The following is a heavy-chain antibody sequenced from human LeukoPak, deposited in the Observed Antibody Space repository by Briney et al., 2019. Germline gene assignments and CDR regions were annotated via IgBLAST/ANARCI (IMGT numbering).Heavy chain of an antibody. J-gene: IGHJ6*02. Sequence: SETLSLTCTASGGSISSYYWSWIRQPAGKGLEWIGRIYTSGSTNYNPSLKSRVTMSVDTSKNQFSLKLSSVTAADTAVYYCARDGNVYYYYYYGMDVWGQGTTVTVSS. CDR3: ARDGNVYYYYYYGMDV. CDR2: IYTSGST. V-gene: IGHV4-4*07. CDR1: GGSISSYY. D-gene: IGHD1-1*01.